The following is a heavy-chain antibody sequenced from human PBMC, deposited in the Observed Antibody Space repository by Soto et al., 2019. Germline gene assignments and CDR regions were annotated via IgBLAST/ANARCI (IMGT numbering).Heavy chain of an antibody. V-gene: IGHV4-59*01. J-gene: IGHJ4*02. CDR3: ARAGAATLSDF. CDR1: GGSISRYY. Sequence: TSETLSLTCTVSGGSISRYYWSWIRQPPGKGLEWIGYIYYSGSANYNPSLKSRVTISVDTSKNQFSLKLSSVTAADTAVYYCARAGAATLSDFWGQGTLVTVSS. D-gene: IGHD2-15*01. CDR2: IYYSGSA.